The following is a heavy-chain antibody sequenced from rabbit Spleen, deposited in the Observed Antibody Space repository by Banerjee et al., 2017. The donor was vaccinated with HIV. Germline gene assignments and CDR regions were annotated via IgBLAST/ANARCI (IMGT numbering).Heavy chain of an antibody. CDR1: GFSFSNKDV. CDR2: INAYTGKP. V-gene: IGHV1S45*01. D-gene: IGHD3-1*01. CDR3: ARDLASVVGWNFYL. J-gene: IGHJ3*01. Sequence: QEQLVESGGGLVKPEGSLTLTCKASGFSFSNKDVMCWVRQAPGKGLEWIACINAYTGKPVYATWAKGRFTISRTSSTTVTLQMTSLTAADTATYFCARDLASVVGWNFYLWGQGTLVTVS.